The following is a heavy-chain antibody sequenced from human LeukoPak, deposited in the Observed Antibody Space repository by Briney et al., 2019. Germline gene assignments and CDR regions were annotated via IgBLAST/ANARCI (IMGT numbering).Heavy chain of an antibody. CDR2: TRDDASKT. CDR1: GFTFRSYG. Sequence: GSLGLSCTGSGFTFRSYGMHWVRQAPGKGLEWVAYTRDDASKTWYGGSVKGRFTISRDNSKNTLYLHMNSVRGEDTAMYYCANGDCRGGRCSSGAHWGQGTLVTVSS. J-gene: IGHJ4*02. CDR3: ANGDCRGGRCSSGAH. D-gene: IGHD2-15*01. V-gene: IGHV3-30*02.